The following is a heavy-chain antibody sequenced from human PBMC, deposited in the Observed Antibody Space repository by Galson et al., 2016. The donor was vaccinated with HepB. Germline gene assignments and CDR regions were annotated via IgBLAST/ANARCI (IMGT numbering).Heavy chain of an antibody. D-gene: IGHD3-16*01. Sequence: SVKVSCKASGGSFDIYAINWVRQAPGQGLEWMGRIFPNLDIINYAQTLQGRLTITADKSTTTVYMDLTSLRSDDTAVYYCARWGSSDSWGQGTLVTVSS. J-gene: IGHJ5*01. CDR1: GGSFDIYA. CDR2: IFPNLDII. V-gene: IGHV1-69*04. CDR3: ARWGSSDS.